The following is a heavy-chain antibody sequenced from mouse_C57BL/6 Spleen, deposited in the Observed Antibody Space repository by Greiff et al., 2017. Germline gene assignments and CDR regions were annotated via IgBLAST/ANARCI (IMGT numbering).Heavy chain of an antibody. CDR1: GYTFTSYW. V-gene: IGHV1-55*01. D-gene: IGHD2-4*01. Sequence: VQLQQPGAELVKPGASVKMSCKASGYTFTSYWITWVKQRPGQGLKWIGDIYPGSGSTNYNEKFKSKATLTVDTSSSTAYMQLSSLTSEDSAVYYCARYDYDDGYTYYYAMDYWGQGTSVTVSS. J-gene: IGHJ4*01. CDR2: IYPGSGST. CDR3: ARYDYDDGYTYYYAMDY.